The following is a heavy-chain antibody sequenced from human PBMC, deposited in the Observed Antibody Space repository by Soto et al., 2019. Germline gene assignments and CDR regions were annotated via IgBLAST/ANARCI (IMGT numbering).Heavy chain of an antibody. CDR1: GFSLSTSGVG. CDR3: AHFTFGGVIVDI. D-gene: IGHD3-16*02. J-gene: IGHJ4*02. Sequence: QITLKESGPPLVKPTQTLTLTCTFSGFSLSTSGVGVGWIRQPPGKALEWLALIYWNDDKRYSPSLKSRLTITKDTSKNQVVLTMTNMDPVDTATYYCAHFTFGGVIVDIWGQGTLVTVSS. V-gene: IGHV2-5*01. CDR2: IYWNDDK.